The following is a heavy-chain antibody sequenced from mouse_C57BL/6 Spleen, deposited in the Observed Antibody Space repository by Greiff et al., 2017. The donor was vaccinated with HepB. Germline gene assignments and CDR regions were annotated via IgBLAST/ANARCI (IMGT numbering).Heavy chain of an antibody. V-gene: IGHV1-53*01. CDR1: GYTFTSYW. J-gene: IGHJ1*03. CDR3: ARSNYYGSSPFDV. CDR2: INPSNGGT. D-gene: IGHD1-1*01. Sequence: VQLQQSGTELVKPGASVKLSCKASGYTFTSYWMHWVKQRPGQGLEWIGNINPSNGGTNYNEKFKSKATLTVDKSSSTAYMQLSSLTSEDSAVYYCARSNYYGSSPFDVWGTGTTVTVSS.